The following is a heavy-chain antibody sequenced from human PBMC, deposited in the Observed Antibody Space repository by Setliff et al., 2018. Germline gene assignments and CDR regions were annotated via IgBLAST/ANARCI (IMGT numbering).Heavy chain of an antibody. J-gene: IGHJ4*02. CDR1: GFTFSSYT. D-gene: IGHD6-19*01. CDR3: AAPDTPRQIAYGNGWYYLDY. CDR2: IGESGGDT. Sequence: GGSLRFSCAASGFTFSSYTIHWVRQAPGKGLEWVSVIGESGGDTYYADSVKGRFTISRDNSKNTLYLQMNNLRVEDTAVYYCAAPDTPRQIAYGNGWYYLDYWGQGTLVTVSS. V-gene: IGHV3-23*01.